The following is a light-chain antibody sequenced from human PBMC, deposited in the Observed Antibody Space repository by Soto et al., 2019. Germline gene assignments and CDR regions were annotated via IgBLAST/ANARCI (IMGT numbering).Light chain of an antibody. V-gene: IGKV3-15*01. Sequence: EIVMTQSPAALSVSPGERATLSCRASQSVSSNLAWYQQKPGQAPRLLIYGASTRATGIPVRFSGSGSGTEFTLTISSLQSEDFAMYYCQQSTAFGQGTRVEI. CDR2: GAS. CDR1: QSVSSN. J-gene: IGKJ1*01. CDR3: QQSTA.